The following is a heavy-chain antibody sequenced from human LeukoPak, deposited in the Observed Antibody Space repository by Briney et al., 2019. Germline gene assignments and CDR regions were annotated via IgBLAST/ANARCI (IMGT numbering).Heavy chain of an antibody. J-gene: IGHJ4*02. CDR2: ISYDGSSK. CDR1: GFTFSTYA. Sequence: QAGGSLRLSCAASGFTFSTYAMHWVRQAPGKGLEWVAVISYDGSSKYYADSVKGRFTISRDNSKNTLYLQMNSLRAEDTAVYYCARDPSMIVEGYYFDYWGQGTLVTVSS. V-gene: IGHV3-30*04. CDR3: ARDPSMIVEGYYFDY. D-gene: IGHD3-22*01.